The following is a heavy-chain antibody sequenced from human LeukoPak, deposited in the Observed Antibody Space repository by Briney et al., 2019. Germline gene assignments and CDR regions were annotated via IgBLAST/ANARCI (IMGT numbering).Heavy chain of an antibody. J-gene: IGHJ4*02. CDR1: GFSLSYYS. CDR2: IHNSGSTI. V-gene: IGHV3-48*02. Sequence: GGSLRLSCVVSGFSLSYYSMNWVRQAPGKGLEWISYIHNSGSTIYYADSVKGRFTITRDNAKNSLYLQMNSLRDEDSAVYYCARASEGLASGGTNYWGQGTLVTVSS. CDR3: ARASEGLASGGTNY. D-gene: IGHD6-13*01.